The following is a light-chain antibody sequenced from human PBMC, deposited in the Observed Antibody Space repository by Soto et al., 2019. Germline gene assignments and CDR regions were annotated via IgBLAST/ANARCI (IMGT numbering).Light chain of an antibody. J-gene: IGLJ1*01. V-gene: IGLV2-23*01. Sequence: QSVLPQPASVSWSPGHSITISCTGSSSDVGSYKLVSWYQQYPGKAHKIIIYTDNKRPPGVSNRFSGSRSSKTASLTISGLQPEDEADYYCSSYGGDTTYVFGTGTKVTVL. CDR3: SSYGGDTTYV. CDR2: TDN. CDR1: SSDVGSYKL.